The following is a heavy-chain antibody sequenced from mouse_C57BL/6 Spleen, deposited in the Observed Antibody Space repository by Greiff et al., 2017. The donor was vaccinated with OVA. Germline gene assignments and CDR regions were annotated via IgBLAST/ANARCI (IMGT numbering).Heavy chain of an antibody. CDR1: GFTFSSYT. Sequence: EVHLVESGGGLVKPGGSLKLSCAASGFTFSSYTMSWVRQTPEKRLEWVATISGGGGNTYYPDSVKGRFTISRDNAKNTLYLQMSSLRSEDTALYYCARRTGRGLWYFDVWGTGTTVTVSS. D-gene: IGHD4-1*01. CDR3: ARRTGRGLWYFDV. J-gene: IGHJ1*03. V-gene: IGHV5-9*01. CDR2: ISGGGGNT.